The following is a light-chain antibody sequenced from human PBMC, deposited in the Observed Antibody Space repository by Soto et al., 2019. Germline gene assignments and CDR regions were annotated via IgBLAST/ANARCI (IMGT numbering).Light chain of an antibody. CDR1: QSIRNY. Sequence: DIQMTQSPSSLSASVGDRVTITCRASQSIRNYLNWYQQKPGKVPNLLIYGASSLQSGVPSRFSGSGSETDFTLTINKLQPEDFATYYCQQSYTAVFTFGPGTKVAIK. V-gene: IGKV1-39*01. CDR3: QQSYTAVFT. CDR2: GAS. J-gene: IGKJ3*01.